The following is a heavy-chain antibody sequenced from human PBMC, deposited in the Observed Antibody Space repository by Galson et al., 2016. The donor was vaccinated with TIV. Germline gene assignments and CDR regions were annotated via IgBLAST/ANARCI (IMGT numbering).Heavy chain of an antibody. J-gene: IGHJ3*01. D-gene: IGHD4-23*01. CDR2: IRGSGGIT. CDR1: GFPFNNYG. Sequence: LRLSCAASGFPFNNYGMNWVRQAPGKGLEWDSGIRGSGGITHLADSVKGRFTISRDNSKDTLYLHMNSLRAEDTAVYFCARRKNYGGDAFDLWGQGTMVTVSS. CDR3: ARRKNYGGDAFDL. V-gene: IGHV3-23*01.